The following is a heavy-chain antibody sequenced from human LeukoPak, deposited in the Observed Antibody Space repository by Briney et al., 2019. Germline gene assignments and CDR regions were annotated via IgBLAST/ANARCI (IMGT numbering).Heavy chain of an antibody. J-gene: IGHJ4*02. V-gene: IGHV3-30*18. D-gene: IGHD2-15*01. Sequence: GGSLRLSCAASGFTFSSYGMHWVRQAPGKGLEWVAVISYDGSNKYYADSVKGRFTISRDNSKNTLYLQMNSLRAEDTAVYYCAKDNTLVAFDHWGQGTLVTVSS. CDR1: GFTFSSYG. CDR2: ISYDGSNK. CDR3: AKDNTLVAFDH.